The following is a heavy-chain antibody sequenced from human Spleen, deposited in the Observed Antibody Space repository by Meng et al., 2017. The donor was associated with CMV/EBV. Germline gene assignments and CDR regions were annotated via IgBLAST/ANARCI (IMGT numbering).Heavy chain of an antibody. CDR3: ARDIGGTDFDY. CDR2: ISAYNGDT. Sequence: ASVKVSCKTSGYRFSGFYVHWVRQAPGRGLQWMGWISAYNGDTNYAQKLQDRVTMTTDTSTSTAYMELRSLRSDDTAVYYCARDIGGTDFDYWGQGTLVTVSS. D-gene: IGHD1-26*01. V-gene: IGHV1-18*04. CDR1: GYRFSGFY. J-gene: IGHJ4*02.